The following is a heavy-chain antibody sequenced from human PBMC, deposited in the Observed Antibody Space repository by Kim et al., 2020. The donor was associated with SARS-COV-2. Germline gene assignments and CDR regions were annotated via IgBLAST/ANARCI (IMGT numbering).Heavy chain of an antibody. V-gene: IGHV3-74*01. Sequence: GGSLRLSCAASGFTFSSHWMHWVRQAPGKWLVWVSRINSDGTTTSYGDSVKGRFTISRDNAKNTLYLQMNSLRAEDTAVYYCLRRQFTSGWYYFDYWGQG. CDR1: GFTFSSHW. J-gene: IGHJ4*02. CDR3: LRRQFTSGWYYFDY. D-gene: IGHD6-19*01. CDR2: INSDGTTT.